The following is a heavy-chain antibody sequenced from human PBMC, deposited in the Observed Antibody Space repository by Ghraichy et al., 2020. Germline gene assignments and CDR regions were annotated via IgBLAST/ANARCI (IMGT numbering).Heavy chain of an antibody. CDR3: ARDRGVLRYFDWLFGRAFDI. CDR1: GFTVSSNY. V-gene: IGHV3-53*01. D-gene: IGHD3-9*01. Sequence: GGSLRLSCAASGFTVSSNYMSWVRQAPGKGLKWVSVIYSGGSTYYADSVKGRFTISRDNSKNTLYLQMNSLRAEDTAVYYCARDRGVLRYFDWLFGRAFDIWGQGTMVTVSS. J-gene: IGHJ3*02. CDR2: IYSGGST.